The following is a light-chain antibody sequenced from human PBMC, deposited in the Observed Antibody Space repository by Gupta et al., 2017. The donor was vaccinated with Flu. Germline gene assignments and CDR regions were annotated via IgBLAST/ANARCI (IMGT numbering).Light chain of an antibody. CDR2: EDS. V-gene: IGLV3-10*01. CDR3: YSTDSSANQRV. Sequence: SYELPQPPSVSVSPGQTARITCSGDALPKKYAYWYQQKSGQAPVLGIYEDSKRPSGIPERFSGSSSGTMATLTISGAQVEDEADYYCYSTDSSANQRVFGGGTKLTVL. J-gene: IGLJ3*02. CDR1: ALPKKY.